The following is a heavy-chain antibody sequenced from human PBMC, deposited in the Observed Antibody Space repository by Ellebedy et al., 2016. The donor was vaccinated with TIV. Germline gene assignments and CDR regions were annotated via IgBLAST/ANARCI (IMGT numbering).Heavy chain of an antibody. D-gene: IGHD6-13*01. J-gene: IGHJ4*02. CDR1: GFTFSSYS. V-gene: IGHV3-21*01. Sequence: GESLKISCAASGFTFSSYSMNWVRQAPGKGLEWVSSISSSSSYIYYADSVKGRFTISRDNAKNSLYLQMNSLRAEDTAVYYCAGDLGVAAAGTPNWGQGTLVTVSS. CDR2: ISSSSSYI. CDR3: AGDLGVAAAGTPN.